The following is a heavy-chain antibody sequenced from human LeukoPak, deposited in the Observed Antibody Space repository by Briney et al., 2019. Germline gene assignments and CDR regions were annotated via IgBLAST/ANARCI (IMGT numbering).Heavy chain of an antibody. CDR2: IDWDDDK. CDR3: ARIDYDSSGYYHAY. J-gene: IGHJ4*02. CDR1: GFSLSTSGTR. V-gene: IGHV2-70*04. Sequence: SGPALVKSTQTLTLTCTISGFSLSTSGTRVRWIRQSPGKALEWLARIDWDDDKFYSTSLHTRLTISKDTSKNQVVLRMTNMDPVDTATYYCARIDYDSSGYYHAYWGQGTLVSVSS. D-gene: IGHD3-22*01.